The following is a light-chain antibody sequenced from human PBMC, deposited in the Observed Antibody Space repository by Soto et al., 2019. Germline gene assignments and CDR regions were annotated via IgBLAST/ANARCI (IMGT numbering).Light chain of an antibody. V-gene: IGKV1-39*01. Sequence: DIQMTQSPSSLSASVGDRVTITCRASQSISSYLNWYQQKPGKAPKLLIYAASSLQSGVPSRFSGSGSGTDFTLTISSLQPEDFATCYCQQSYSTTATFGQGTKLESK. J-gene: IGKJ2*01. CDR2: AAS. CDR1: QSISSY. CDR3: QQSYSTTAT.